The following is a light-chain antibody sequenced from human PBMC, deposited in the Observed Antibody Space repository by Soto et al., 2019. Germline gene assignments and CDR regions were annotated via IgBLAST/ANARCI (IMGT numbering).Light chain of an antibody. CDR2: GAS. Sequence: DIQMTQSPPSLYASVGDRVTITCRASQSIRSYLNWYQQKPGQAPNLLIYGASSLQSGVTPRFSGSGSGTDFTLTISSLQPDDFATYYCQQTYSAPRIFGQGTKVDI. CDR1: QSIRSY. CDR3: QQTYSAPRI. J-gene: IGKJ1*01. V-gene: IGKV1-39*01.